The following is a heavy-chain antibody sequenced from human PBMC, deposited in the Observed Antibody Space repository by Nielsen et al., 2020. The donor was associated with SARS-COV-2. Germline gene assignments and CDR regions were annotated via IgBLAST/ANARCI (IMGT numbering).Heavy chain of an antibody. CDR3: ARDGGGYSSSSTMDV. V-gene: IGHV3-33*08. CDR1: GFTFSDYY. D-gene: IGHD6-6*01. J-gene: IGHJ6*03. Sequence: GESLKISCAASGFTFSDYYMSWIRQAPGKGLEWVAVIWYDGSNKYYADSVKGRFTISRDNSKNTLYLQMNSLRAEDTAVYYCARDGGGYSSSSTMDVWGKGTTVTVSS. CDR2: IWYDGSNK.